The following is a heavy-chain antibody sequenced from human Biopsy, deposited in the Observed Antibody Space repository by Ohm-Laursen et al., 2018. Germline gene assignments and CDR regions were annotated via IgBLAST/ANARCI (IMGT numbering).Heavy chain of an antibody. Sequence: PSQTLSLTCTVSGDSVTKYYWSWIRQPPGKGLEWIGHIYYSVMTNYNPSLQSRVSISADTSRNQVSLTLSSVTAADTAVYCCARDSGILNYGNFKYYHYYGMDVWGQGTKVTVSS. D-gene: IGHD4-11*01. CDR1: GDSVTKYY. CDR2: IYYSVMT. J-gene: IGHJ6*02. CDR3: ARDSGILNYGNFKYYHYYGMDV. V-gene: IGHV4-59*02.